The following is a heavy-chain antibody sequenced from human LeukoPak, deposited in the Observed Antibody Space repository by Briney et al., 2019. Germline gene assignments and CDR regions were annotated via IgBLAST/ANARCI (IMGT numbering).Heavy chain of an antibody. CDR3: ARDPTTVTKGLDI. CDR2: IFYIGST. Sequence: SETLSLTCTVSGGSFSSHYWSWLRQPPGKGLEWIGYIFYIGSTNYNPSLKSRVTISVDTSKNQFSLKLSSVTAADTAVYYCARDPTTVTKGLDIWGQGTMVTVSS. CDR1: GGSFSSHY. V-gene: IGHV4-59*11. D-gene: IGHD4-17*01. J-gene: IGHJ3*02.